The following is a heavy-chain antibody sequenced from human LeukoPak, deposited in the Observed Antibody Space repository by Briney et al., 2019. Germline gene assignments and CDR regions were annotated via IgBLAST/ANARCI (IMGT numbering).Heavy chain of an antibody. D-gene: IGHD1-26*01. J-gene: IGHJ4*02. V-gene: IGHV4-39*02. CDR2: ISNSGNT. Sequence: SETLSLTCTVSGGSISSSRYYWAWIRQPPGKGLEWIGSISNSGNTSHNPSLKSRVTISVDTSKSHFSLRLSSVTAADTAVFYCARYTSSHFDYWGQGTLVTVSS. CDR1: GGSISSSRYY. CDR3: ARYTSSHFDY.